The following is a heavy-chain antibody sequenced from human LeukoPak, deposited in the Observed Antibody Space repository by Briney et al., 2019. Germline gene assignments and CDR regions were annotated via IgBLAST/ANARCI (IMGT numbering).Heavy chain of an antibody. V-gene: IGHV3-74*01. CDR2: INSDGRST. CDR3: ARASYYDSSGLFDY. D-gene: IGHD3-22*01. J-gene: IGHJ4*02. CDR1: GFTFSSSW. Sequence: GGSLRLSCAASGFTFSSSWMHWVRQAPGKGLVWVSRINSDGRSTSYADSVKGRFTISGDNAKNTLYLQMNSLRAEDTAVYYCARASYYDSSGLFDYWGQGTLVTVSS.